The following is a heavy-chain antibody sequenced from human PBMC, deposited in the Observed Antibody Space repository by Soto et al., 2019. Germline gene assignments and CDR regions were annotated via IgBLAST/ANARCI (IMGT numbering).Heavy chain of an antibody. CDR2: IYYSGST. Sequence: SETLSLTCTVSGGSISSGGYYWSWIRQHPGKGLEWIGYIYYSGSTYYNPSLKSRVTISVDTSKNQFSLKLSSVTAADTAVYYCARSLMTTVTTDYFDYWGQGTLVTVSS. V-gene: IGHV4-31*03. D-gene: IGHD4-17*01. CDR1: GGSISSGGYY. J-gene: IGHJ4*02. CDR3: ARSLMTTVTTDYFDY.